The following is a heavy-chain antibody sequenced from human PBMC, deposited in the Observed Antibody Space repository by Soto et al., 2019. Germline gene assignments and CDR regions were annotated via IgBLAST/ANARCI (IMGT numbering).Heavy chain of an antibody. D-gene: IGHD3-3*01. CDR2: ISGSGGST. Sequence: GGSLRLSCAASGFTFSSYAMSWVRQAPGKGLEWVSAISGSGGSTYYADSVKGRFTISRDNSKNTLYLQMNSLRAEDTAVYYCAKCSDFWSGYYGGFSWFDPWGQGTLVTVSS. CDR3: AKCSDFWSGYYGGFSWFDP. J-gene: IGHJ5*02. CDR1: GFTFSSYA. V-gene: IGHV3-23*01.